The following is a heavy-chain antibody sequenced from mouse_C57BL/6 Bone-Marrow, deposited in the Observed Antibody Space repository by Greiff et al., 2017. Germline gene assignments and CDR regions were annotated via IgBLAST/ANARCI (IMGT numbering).Heavy chain of an antibody. CDR1: GFNIKDDY. D-gene: IGHD4-1*01. CDR3: TTDWDWFAY. V-gene: IGHV14-4*01. J-gene: IGHJ3*01. Sequence: VPLQQSGAELVRPGASVKLFCTASGFNIKDDYMHWVKQRPETGLERIGWIDPENGDTEYASKFQGKATITADTSSNTAYLQLSSLTSEDTAVYYCTTDWDWFAYWGQGTLVTVSA. CDR2: IDPENGDT.